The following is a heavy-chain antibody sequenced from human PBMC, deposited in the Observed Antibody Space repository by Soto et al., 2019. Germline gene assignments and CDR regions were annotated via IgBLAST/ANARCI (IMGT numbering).Heavy chain of an antibody. V-gene: IGHV1-58*01. CDR3: AAVHVRYFDWLNWFDP. Sequence: SVKVSCKASGFTFTSSTVQWVRQSRGQRLEWIGWIVVGSGNTNYAQKFQERVTITRDMSTSTAYMELSSLRSEDTAVYYCAAVHVRYFDWLNWFDPWGQGTLVTVSS. D-gene: IGHD3-9*01. CDR2: IVVGSGNT. CDR1: GFTFTSST. J-gene: IGHJ5*02.